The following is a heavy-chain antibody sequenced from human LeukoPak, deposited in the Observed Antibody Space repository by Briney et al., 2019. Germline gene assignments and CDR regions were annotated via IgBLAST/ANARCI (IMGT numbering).Heavy chain of an antibody. CDR3: ASSSLTAGKYFFDY. Sequence: SETLSLTCTVSGDSISSYYWSWIRQPPGKGLEWIGRINTSGSTNNNPSLKSRVTMSVDTSKNQFSLKLSSVTGADTAVYYCASSSLTAGKYFFDYWGRGTLVTVS. V-gene: IGHV4-4*07. CDR2: INTSGST. D-gene: IGHD3-9*01. J-gene: IGHJ4*02. CDR1: GDSISSYY.